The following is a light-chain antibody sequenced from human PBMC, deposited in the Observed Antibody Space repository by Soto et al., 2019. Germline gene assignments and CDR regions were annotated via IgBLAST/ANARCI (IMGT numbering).Light chain of an antibody. CDR1: SSDVGGYNY. Sequence: SVLTQPASVSGSPGQSITISCTGTSSDVGGYNYVSWYQQHPGKAPKLMIYEVSNRPSGVSNRFSGSKSGNTASLTISGLQAEDEADYYCSSYTSSSTPWVFGGGTQLTVL. V-gene: IGLV2-14*01. J-gene: IGLJ3*02. CDR2: EVS. CDR3: SSYTSSSTPWV.